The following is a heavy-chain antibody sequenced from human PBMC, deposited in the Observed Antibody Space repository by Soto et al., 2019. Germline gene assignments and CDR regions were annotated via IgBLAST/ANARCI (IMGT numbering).Heavy chain of an antibody. Sequence: GGSLRLSCAASGFTFSSYDMHWVRQATGKGLEWVSAIGTAGDTYYPGSEKGRFTTSRENAKNSLYLQMNSLRAEDTAVYYCAREWAAGTFDYWGQGTLVTVSS. CDR3: AREWAAGTFDY. CDR1: GFTFSSYD. D-gene: IGHD6-13*01. V-gene: IGHV3-13*01. J-gene: IGHJ4*02. CDR2: IGTAGDT.